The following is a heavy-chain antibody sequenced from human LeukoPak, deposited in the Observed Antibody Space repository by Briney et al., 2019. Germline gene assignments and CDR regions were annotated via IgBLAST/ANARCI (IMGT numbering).Heavy chain of an antibody. CDR1: GFTFDTYD. D-gene: IGHD1-7*01. V-gene: IGHV3-23*01. Sequence: GRSLGLSCTASGFTFDTYDMSWVRQAPGKGLEWVATIIAGGRGATYYADSVKGRFTLSRDRSKKTLSLQMNRLRVEDTGIYYCAELNGRINWFDPWGQGTLVTVSS. CDR2: IIAGGRGAT. J-gene: IGHJ5*02. CDR3: AELNGRINWFDP.